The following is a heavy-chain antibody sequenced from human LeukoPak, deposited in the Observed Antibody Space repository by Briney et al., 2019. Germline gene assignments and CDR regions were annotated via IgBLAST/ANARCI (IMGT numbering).Heavy chain of an antibody. V-gene: IGHV1-2*02. CDR2: INPNSGGT. J-gene: IGHJ5*02. CDR1: GYTFTGYY. Sequence: ASVKVSCKASGYTFTGYYMHWVRQAPGQGLEWMGWINPNSGGTNYAQKFQGTVTMTRDTSISTAYMELRRLRSDDTAVYYCARDPSGYFAWFDPWGQGTLVTVSS. CDR3: ARDPSGYFAWFDP. D-gene: IGHD3-9*01.